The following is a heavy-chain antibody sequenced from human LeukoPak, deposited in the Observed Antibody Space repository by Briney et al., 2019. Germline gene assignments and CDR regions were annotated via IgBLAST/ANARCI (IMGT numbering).Heavy chain of an antibody. CDR1: GYTCTSYG. V-gene: IGHV1-18*01. J-gene: IGHJ4*02. CDR3: ARDSGDGYNSGTPFDY. Sequence: ASVKVSCKASGYTCTSYGISWVRQAPGQGLEWMGWISAYNGNTNYAQKLQGRVTMTTDTSTSTAYMELRSLRSDDTAVYYCARDSGDGYNSGTPFDYWGQGTLVTVSS. D-gene: IGHD5-24*01. CDR2: ISAYNGNT.